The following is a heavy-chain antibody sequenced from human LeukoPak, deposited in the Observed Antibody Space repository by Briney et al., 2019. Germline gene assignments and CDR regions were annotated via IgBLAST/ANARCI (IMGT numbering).Heavy chain of an antibody. D-gene: IGHD3-10*01. V-gene: IGHV3-21*01. J-gene: IGHJ4*02. CDR2: ISSSSSYI. Sequence: RGSLRLSCAASGFTFSSYSMNWVRQAPGKGLEWVSSISSSSSYIYYADSVKGRFTISGDNAKNSLYLQMNSLRAEDTAVYYCAGPRAGITMVRGVLPNWGQGTLVTVSS. CDR1: GFTFSSYS. CDR3: AGPRAGITMVRGVLPN.